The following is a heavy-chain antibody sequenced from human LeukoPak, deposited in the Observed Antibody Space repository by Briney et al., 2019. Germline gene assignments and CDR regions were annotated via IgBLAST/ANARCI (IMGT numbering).Heavy chain of an antibody. Sequence: GGSLRLSCAASGFTFSGYAMNWVRQAPGKGLEWVSHIYSSDTTYADSVKGRFTISRDNAKNSLYLQMNSRRDEDTAVYYCARDLHYAFDIWGQGTMVTASS. D-gene: IGHD3-10*01. CDR3: ARDLHYAFDI. J-gene: IGHJ3*02. CDR2: IYSSDTT. CDR1: GFTFSGYA. V-gene: IGHV3-48*02.